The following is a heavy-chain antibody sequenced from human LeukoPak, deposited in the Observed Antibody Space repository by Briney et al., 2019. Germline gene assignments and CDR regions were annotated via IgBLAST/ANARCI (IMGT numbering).Heavy chain of an antibody. Sequence: KPSETLSLTCTVSGGSISSYYWSWIRQPPGKGLEWIGYIYYSGSTNYNPSLKSQVTISVDTSKNQFSLKLSSVTAADTAVYYCARGLTNYDILTGYYPNYYYGMDVWGKGTTVTVSS. CDR1: GGSISSYY. CDR2: IYYSGST. J-gene: IGHJ6*04. V-gene: IGHV4-59*01. D-gene: IGHD3-9*01. CDR3: ARGLTNYDILTGYYPNYYYGMDV.